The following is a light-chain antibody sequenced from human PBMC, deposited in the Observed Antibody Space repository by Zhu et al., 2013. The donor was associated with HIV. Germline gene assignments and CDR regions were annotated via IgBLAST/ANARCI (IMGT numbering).Light chain of an antibody. Sequence: QSALTQPASVSGSPGQSITISCTGTSSDVGGYNFVSWYQQHPGKAPQLIIYEVSERPSGVPDRFSGSKSGNTASLTVSGLQAEDEADYYCSSFAGSNNLVFGGGTKLTVL. CDR2: EVS. CDR1: SSDVGGYNF. CDR3: SSFAGSNNLV. V-gene: IGLV2-8*01. J-gene: IGLJ3*02.